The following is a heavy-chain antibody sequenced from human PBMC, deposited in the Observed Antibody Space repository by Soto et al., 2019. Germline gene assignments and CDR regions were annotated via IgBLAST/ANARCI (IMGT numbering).Heavy chain of an antibody. CDR1: GFTFSSYS. CDR3: ARDTHSYGHKYYFDY. D-gene: IGHD5-18*01. CDR2: ISSSSSTI. Sequence: EVQLVESGGGLVQPGGSLRLSCAASGFTFSSYSMNWVRQAPGKRLEWVSYISSSSSTIYYADSVKGRFTISRDNAKNSLYLQMNSLRDEDTAVYYCARDTHSYGHKYYFDYWGQGTLVTVSS. J-gene: IGHJ4*02. V-gene: IGHV3-48*02.